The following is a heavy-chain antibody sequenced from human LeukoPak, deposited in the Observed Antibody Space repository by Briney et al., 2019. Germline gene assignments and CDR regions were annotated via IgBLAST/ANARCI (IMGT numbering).Heavy chain of an antibody. CDR1: GYSISSGYY. D-gene: IGHD5-24*01. J-gene: IGHJ4*02. CDR2: IHHSGNT. CDR3: ARSRGWLQSHPLGY. V-gene: IGHV4-38-2*02. Sequence: SETLSLTCTVSGYSISSGYYWSWIRQPPGQGLEWIGEIHHSGNTNYNPSLKSRVTISVDTSKIQFSLKLSSVTAADTAVYYCARSRGWLQSHPLGYWGQGTLVTVSS.